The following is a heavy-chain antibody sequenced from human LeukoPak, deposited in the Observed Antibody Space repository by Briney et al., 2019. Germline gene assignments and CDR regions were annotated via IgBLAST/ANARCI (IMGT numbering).Heavy chain of an antibody. J-gene: IGHJ4*02. CDR3: ARVGTAEGTLEDY. V-gene: IGHV3-7*01. D-gene: IGHD6-13*01. Sequence: PGGSLRPSCVASGFTFSTYWMSWVRQPPGKGLEWVANIKNDGSEKYYVDSVKGRFTISGDNAKNSLYLQMNSLRAEDTALYYCARVGTAEGTLEDYWGQGTLVTVSS. CDR2: IKNDGSEK. CDR1: GFTFSTYW.